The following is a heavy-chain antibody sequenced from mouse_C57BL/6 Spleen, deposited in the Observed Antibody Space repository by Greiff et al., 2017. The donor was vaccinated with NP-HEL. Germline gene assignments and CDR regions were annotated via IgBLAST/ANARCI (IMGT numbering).Heavy chain of an antibody. Sequence: ESGPGLVKPSQSLSLTCSVTGYSITSGYYWNWIRQFPGNKLEWMGYISYDGSNNYNPSLKNRISITRDTSKNQFFLKLNSVTTEDTATYYCARSSNWVFDYWGQGTTLTVSS. D-gene: IGHD4-1*01. CDR1: GYSITSGYY. V-gene: IGHV3-6*01. CDR2: ISYDGSN. J-gene: IGHJ2*01. CDR3: ARSSNWVFDY.